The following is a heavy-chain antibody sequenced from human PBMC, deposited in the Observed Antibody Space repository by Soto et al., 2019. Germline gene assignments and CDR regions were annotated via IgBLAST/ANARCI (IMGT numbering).Heavy chain of an antibody. CDR2: INHSGST. CDR1: GGSFSGYY. D-gene: IGHD6-13*01. CDR3: ARRGSVAAAGTSDY. Sequence: QVQLQQWGAGLLKPSETLSLTCAVYGGSFSGYYWSWIRQPPGKGLEWIGEINHSGSTNYNPSLKSRVTISVDTSKNQGSLKLSSVTAADTAVYYCARRGSVAAAGTSDYWGQGTLVTVSS. J-gene: IGHJ4*02. V-gene: IGHV4-34*01.